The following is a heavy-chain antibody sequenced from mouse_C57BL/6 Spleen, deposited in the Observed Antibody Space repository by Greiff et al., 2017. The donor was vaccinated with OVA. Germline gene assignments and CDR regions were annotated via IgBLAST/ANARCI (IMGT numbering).Heavy chain of an antibody. CDR3: ARRLDWDPYAMDY. D-gene: IGHD4-1*01. J-gene: IGHJ4*01. V-gene: IGHV1-69*01. CDR2: IDPSDSYT. CDR1: GYPFTSYW. Sequence: VQLQQPGAELVMPGASVKLSCKASGYPFTSYWMPWVKQRPGQGLEWIGEIDPSDSYTNYNQKFKGKSTVTVDKSSSTAYMKLSSLTSEDSAVYYCARRLDWDPYAMDYWGQGTSVTVSS.